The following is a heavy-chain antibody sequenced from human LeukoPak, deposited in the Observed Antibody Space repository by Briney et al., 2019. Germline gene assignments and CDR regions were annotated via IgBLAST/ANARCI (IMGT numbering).Heavy chain of an antibody. J-gene: IGHJ6*03. CDR3: AREDGYCSGGSCYTWYYMDV. CDR1: GFTLNMYS. CDR2: VSSSSSLI. V-gene: IGHV3-48*01. D-gene: IGHD2-15*01. Sequence: GSLRLSCAASGFTLNMYSMNWVRQAPGKGLEWVSYVSSSSSLIYYSDSVRGRFTISRDSATNSVSLQMNSLRVEDTAVYYCAREDGYCSGGSCYTWYYMDVWGKGTTVTVSS.